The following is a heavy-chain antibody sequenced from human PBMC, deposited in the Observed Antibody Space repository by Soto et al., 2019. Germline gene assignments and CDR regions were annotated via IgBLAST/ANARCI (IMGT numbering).Heavy chain of an antibody. V-gene: IGHV1-18*01. D-gene: IGHD2-15*01. CDR3: ARDVPLSVVVAATPVDY. CDR2: ISAYNGNT. Sequence: QVQLVQSGAEVKKPGASVKVSCKASGYTFTSYGISWVRQAPGQGLEWMGWISAYNGNTDYAQQFQGRVTMTTDTSTSTAYMEQRSLRSDDTAVYYCARDVPLSVVVAATPVDYWGQGTLVTVSS. CDR1: GYTFTSYG. J-gene: IGHJ4*02.